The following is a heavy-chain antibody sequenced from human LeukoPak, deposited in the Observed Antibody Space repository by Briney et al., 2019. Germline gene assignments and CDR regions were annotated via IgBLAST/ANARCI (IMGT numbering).Heavy chain of an antibody. CDR2: IYYSGST. CDR1: GVSISSDY. D-gene: IGHD1-26*01. V-gene: IGHV4-59*08. J-gene: IGHJ4*02. Sequence: SETLSLTCTGSGVSISSDYWSWIRQPPGKGLEWIGYIYYSGSTNYNPSLKSRVTVSVDTSKNHFSLKMASVTAADTAVYYCVRNVFSRGRVYWGQGTLVTVSS. CDR3: VRNVFSRGRVY.